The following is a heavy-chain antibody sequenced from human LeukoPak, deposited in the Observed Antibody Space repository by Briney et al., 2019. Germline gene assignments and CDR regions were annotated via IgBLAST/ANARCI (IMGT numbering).Heavy chain of an antibody. CDR3: ARDRSVGYYSDY. CDR1: GFTFSSYA. J-gene: IGHJ4*02. V-gene: IGHV3-30-3*01. CDR2: ISYDGSNK. D-gene: IGHD1-26*01. Sequence: GRSLRLSCAASGFTFSSYAMHWVRQAPGKGLEWVAVISYDGSNKYYADSVKGRFTISRDNSKNTLHLQMNSLRAEDTAVYYCARDRSVGYYSDYWGQGTLVTVSS.